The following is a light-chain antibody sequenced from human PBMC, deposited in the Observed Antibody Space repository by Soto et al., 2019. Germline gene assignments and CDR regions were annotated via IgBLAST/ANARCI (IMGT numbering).Light chain of an antibody. CDR3: QQRNFRPGGT. V-gene: IGKV3-11*01. J-gene: IGKJ1*01. Sequence: EIVLTQSPVILSVSPGDRATLSCRASQSVGTYLAWYQQKPGQAPRLLIYDASIRATGIPARFSGSGSGTDVTLTISSLEPEDFAVYFCQQRNFRPGGTFGQGTKVEIK. CDR1: QSVGTY. CDR2: DAS.